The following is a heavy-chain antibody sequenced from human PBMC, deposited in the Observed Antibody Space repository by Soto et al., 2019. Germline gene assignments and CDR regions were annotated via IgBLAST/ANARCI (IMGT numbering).Heavy chain of an antibody. CDR3: ARDPRQLWSHMAV. CDR1: GFTFSSYG. V-gene: IGHV3-33*01. J-gene: IGHJ6*02. D-gene: IGHD5-18*01. CDR2: IWYDGSNK. Sequence: PGGSLRLSCAASGFTFSSYGMHWVRQAPGKGLEWVAVIWYDGSNKYYADSVKGRFTISRDNSKNTLYLQMNSLRAEDTAVYYCARDPRQLWSHMAVSAQGTTVPSSS.